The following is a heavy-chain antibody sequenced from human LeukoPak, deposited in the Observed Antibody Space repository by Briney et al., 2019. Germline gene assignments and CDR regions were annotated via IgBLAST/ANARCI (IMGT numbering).Heavy chain of an antibody. Sequence: VASVKVSRKASGYTFNTYGITWVRQAPGQGLEWMGWISPYNGDTHYAQKFQDRVTMTTDTSTSTAYMELRSLRSDDTAVYYCARCYYGSGSYHGRDFDYWGQGTLVTVSS. CDR3: ARCYYGSGSYHGRDFDY. D-gene: IGHD3-10*01. CDR2: ISPYNGDT. V-gene: IGHV1-18*04. J-gene: IGHJ4*02. CDR1: GYTFNTYG.